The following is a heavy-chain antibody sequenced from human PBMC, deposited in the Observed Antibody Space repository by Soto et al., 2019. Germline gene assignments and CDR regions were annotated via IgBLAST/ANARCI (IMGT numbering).Heavy chain of an antibody. V-gene: IGHV1-2*04. CDR2: INPNSGGT. CDR1: GYTFTGYY. CDR3: ARHPQQGSGWYGSSTNWYFDL. D-gene: IGHD6-19*01. J-gene: IGHJ2*01. Sequence: QVQLVQSGAEVKKPGASVKVSCKASGYTFTGYYMHWVRQAPGQGLEWMGWINPNSGGTNYAQKFQGWVTMTRDTSISTAYMELSRLRSDDTAVYYCARHPQQGSGWYGSSTNWYFDLWGRGTLVTVSS.